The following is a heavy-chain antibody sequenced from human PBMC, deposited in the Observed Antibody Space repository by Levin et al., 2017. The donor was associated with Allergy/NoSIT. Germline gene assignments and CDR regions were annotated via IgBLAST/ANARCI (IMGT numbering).Heavy chain of an antibody. D-gene: IGHD1-26*01. CDR3: AKESSGRYADY. V-gene: IGHV3-23*01. CDR1: GFTFSSYA. Sequence: GGSLRLSCAASGFTFSSYAMSWVRQAPGKGLEWVSAISGRSTYYADSVKGRFTISRDNSKNTLYLQMNSLRAEDTAVYYCAKESSGRYADYWGQGTLVTVSS. CDR2: ISGRST. J-gene: IGHJ4*02.